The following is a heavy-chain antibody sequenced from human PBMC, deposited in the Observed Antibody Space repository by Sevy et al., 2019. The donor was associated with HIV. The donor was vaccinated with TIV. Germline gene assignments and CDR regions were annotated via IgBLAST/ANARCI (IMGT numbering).Heavy chain of an antibody. CDR2: ISSSSSYI. Sequence: GGSLRLSCAASGFTFSTYSMNWVRQAPGKGLEWVSSISSSSSYIYYADSVKDRFTISRDNAKNSLYLQMNSLRAEDTAVYYCARDKLGASQFDYWGQGTLVTVSS. V-gene: IGHV3-21*01. D-gene: IGHD7-27*01. CDR1: GFTFSTYS. J-gene: IGHJ4*02. CDR3: ARDKLGASQFDY.